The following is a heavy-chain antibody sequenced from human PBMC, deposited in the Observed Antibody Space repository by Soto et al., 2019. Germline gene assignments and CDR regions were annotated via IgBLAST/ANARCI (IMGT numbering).Heavy chain of an antibody. D-gene: IGHD6-19*01. V-gene: IGHV2-5*01. Sequence: GLDLEWLALIYWNDDKRYSPSLKSRLTITKDTSKNQVVLTMTNMDPADTATYYCAQASIIVPGTYPYWGQGTLVTVSS. J-gene: IGHJ4*02. CDR2: IYWNDDK. CDR3: AQASIIVPGTYPY.